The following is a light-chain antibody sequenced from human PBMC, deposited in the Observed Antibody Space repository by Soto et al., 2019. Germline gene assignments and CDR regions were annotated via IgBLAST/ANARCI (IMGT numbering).Light chain of an antibody. V-gene: IGKV1-5*01. CDR1: QSIKTW. CDR3: QQYESYSWT. CDR2: DAS. Sequence: DIQMTHSPSALSSSLVDRVTITCRASQSIKTWLAWYQRKPGRAPNLLIYDASSLQSGVPSRFSGSGSGTEFTLTISSLQPDDSATYYCQQYESYSWTFGQGTKVDI. J-gene: IGKJ1*01.